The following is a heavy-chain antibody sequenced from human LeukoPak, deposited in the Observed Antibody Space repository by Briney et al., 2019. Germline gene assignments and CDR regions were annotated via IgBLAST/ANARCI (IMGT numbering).Heavy chain of an antibody. CDR3: AKGGAVDGTLKFDY. D-gene: IGHD1-1*01. V-gene: IGHV3-23*01. CDR1: GFTFNNYA. CDR2: VTGGGDTT. Sequence: PGGSLRLSCTATGFTFNNYATSWVRQAPGKGLEWVSTVTGGGDTTHYADAVRGRFTITRDNSQNTLYLRMNSLRVEDTAMYFCAKGGAVDGTLKFDYWGQGTLVTVSS. J-gene: IGHJ4*02.